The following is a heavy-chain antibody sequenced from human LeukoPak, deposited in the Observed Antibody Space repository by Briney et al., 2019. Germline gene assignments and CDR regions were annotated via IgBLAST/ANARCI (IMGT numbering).Heavy chain of an antibody. Sequence: PGGSLRLSCAASGFTFSSYAMSWVRQPPGKGLEWIGSIYVSGSTYYNPSLKSRVTISVDTSKNQFSLKLNSVTAADTAVYYCARHYGPWGQGTLVTVSS. J-gene: IGHJ5*02. CDR3: ARHYGP. D-gene: IGHD3-10*01. V-gene: IGHV4-39*01. CDR2: IYVSGST. CDR1: GFTFSSYA.